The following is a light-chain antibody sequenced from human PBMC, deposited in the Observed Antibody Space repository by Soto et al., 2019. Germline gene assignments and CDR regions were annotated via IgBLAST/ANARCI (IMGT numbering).Light chain of an antibody. CDR2: DVN. CDR1: SSDVGGYHY. J-gene: IGLJ2*01. CDR3: CSYAGSYTLV. V-gene: IGLV2-11*01. Sequence: QSALTQPRSVSGSPGQSVTLSCTGTSSDVGGYHYVSCYQHHPGKDPKIIIYDVNKRPSGVPDRFPGSKSGNTASLTISGLQTEDEADYYCCSYAGSYTLVFGGGTKVTVL.